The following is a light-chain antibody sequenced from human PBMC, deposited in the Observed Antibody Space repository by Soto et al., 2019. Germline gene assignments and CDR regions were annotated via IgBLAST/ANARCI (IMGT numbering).Light chain of an antibody. CDR3: QSYDSSLSGSSV. Sequence: QSVLTQPPSVSGAPGQRVTISCTGRSSNIGAGYDVHWYQQLPGTAPKLLIYGNTNRPSGVPDRFSGSRSGTSASLAITGLQAEDDSDYYCQSYDSSLSGSSVFGTGTKVTVL. V-gene: IGLV1-40*01. CDR2: GNT. CDR1: SSNIGAGYD. J-gene: IGLJ1*01.